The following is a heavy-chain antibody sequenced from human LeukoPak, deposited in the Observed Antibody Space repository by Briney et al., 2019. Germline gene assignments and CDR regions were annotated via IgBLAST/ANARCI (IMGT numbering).Heavy chain of an antibody. V-gene: IGHV3-15*01. CDR3: TRWIEYDSSGYYYFDY. D-gene: IGHD3-22*01. CDR2: IKSKTDGGTI. CDR1: GFIFNKAW. J-gene: IGHJ4*02. Sequence: PGGSLRLSCGASGFIFNKAWMSWVRQAPGKGLEWVGHIKSKTDGGTIDYAASVKGRFTISRDDSKSIAYLQMNSLKTEDTAVYYCTRWIEYDSSGYYYFDYWGQGTLVTVSS.